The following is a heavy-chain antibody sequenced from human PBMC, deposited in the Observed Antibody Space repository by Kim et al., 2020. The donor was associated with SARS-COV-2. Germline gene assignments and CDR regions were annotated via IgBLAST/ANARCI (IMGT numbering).Heavy chain of an antibody. CDR1: GFTFSTYW. CDR3: ARLHST. Sequence: GGSLRLSCAASGFTFSTYWMTWVRQAPGKGLEWVANIKEDGGEKYYVGSVEGRFTISRDSAKNSLFLQMNSLRAEDTAVYYWARLHSTWGQGTLVTVSS. V-gene: IGHV3-7*01. J-gene: IGHJ5*02. CDR2: IKEDGGEK. D-gene: IGHD3-3*02.